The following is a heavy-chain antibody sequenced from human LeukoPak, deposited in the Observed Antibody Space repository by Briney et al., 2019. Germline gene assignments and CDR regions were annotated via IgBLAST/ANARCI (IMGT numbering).Heavy chain of an antibody. CDR2: ISGSGGST. J-gene: IGHJ4*02. D-gene: IGHD3-22*01. Sequence: PGGSLRLSCAASGFTFSSYSMNWVRQAPGKGLEWVSAISGSGGSTYYADSVKGRFTISRDNSKNTLYLQMNSLRAEDTAVYYCAKVLDSSGYYYESGYWGQGTLVTVSS. CDR1: GFTFSSYS. V-gene: IGHV3-23*01. CDR3: AKVLDSSGYYYESGY.